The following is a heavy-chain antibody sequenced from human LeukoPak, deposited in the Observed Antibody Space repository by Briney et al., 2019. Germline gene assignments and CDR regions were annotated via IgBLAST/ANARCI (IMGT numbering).Heavy chain of an antibody. CDR2: TGMSGNYI. Sequence: PGGSLRLSCAASGFTFSNYGMNWVRHARGEGLECVLFTGMSGNYIYYGDSVKGRFTISRDNAKNLVFLQMNGLRAEDTAVYYCARGRSITLLRGVAMSDGFDIWGQGAMVAVSS. V-gene: IGHV3-21*01. CDR3: ARGRSITLLRGVAMSDGFDI. J-gene: IGHJ3*02. D-gene: IGHD3-10*01. CDR1: GFTFSNYG.